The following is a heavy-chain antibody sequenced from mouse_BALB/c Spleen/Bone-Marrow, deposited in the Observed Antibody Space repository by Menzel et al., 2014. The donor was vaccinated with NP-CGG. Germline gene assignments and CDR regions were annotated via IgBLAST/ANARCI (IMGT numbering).Heavy chain of an antibody. D-gene: IGHD1-2*01. CDR2: INPSNGRT. CDR3: AREAYYGPDY. Sequence: VQLQQSGAELVKPGASVKLSCKASGYTFTRYWMEWVKQRPGQGLEWIGEINPSNGRTNYNEKFKSKATLTVDKSSSTAYMQLSSLTSEDAAVYYCAREAYYGPDYWGQGTTLTASS. J-gene: IGHJ2*01. V-gene: IGHV1S81*02. CDR1: GYTFTRYW.